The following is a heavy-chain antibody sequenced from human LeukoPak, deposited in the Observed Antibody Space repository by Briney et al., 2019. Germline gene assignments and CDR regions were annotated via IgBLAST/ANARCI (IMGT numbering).Heavy chain of an antibody. Sequence: GGSLRLSCAASGFTFSAFGMHWVRQAPGKGLEWVAVIWYDGSNKHYADSVEGRFTISRDNARNTLYLQMNNLRADDTAVYYCAGGRLVATSKAVAIDYWGQGTLVTVSS. V-gene: IGHV3-33*03. CDR3: AGGRLVATSKAVAIDY. J-gene: IGHJ4*02. D-gene: IGHD5-12*01. CDR2: IWYDGSNK. CDR1: GFTFSAFG.